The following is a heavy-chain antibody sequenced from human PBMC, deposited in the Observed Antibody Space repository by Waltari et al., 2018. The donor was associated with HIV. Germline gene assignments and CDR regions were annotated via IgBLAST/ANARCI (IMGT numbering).Heavy chain of an antibody. CDR3: AKELRSGYSYYYYGMDV. V-gene: IGHV3-30*02. J-gene: IGHJ6*02. CDR2: IRYDGNTK. CDR1: GFSFSLSG. D-gene: IGHD2-15*01. Sequence: QGQLVESGGGVVQPGGSLRLSCAASGFSFSLSGMHWVRQAPGKGLEWVTFIRYDGNTKYYADSVKGRFTISRDNSKNTLYLQMSSLRAEDTAVYYCAKELRSGYSYYYYGMDVLGQGTTVTVSS.